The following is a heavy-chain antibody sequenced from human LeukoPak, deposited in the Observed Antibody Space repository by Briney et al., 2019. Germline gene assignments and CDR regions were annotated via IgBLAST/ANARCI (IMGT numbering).Heavy chain of an antibody. J-gene: IGHJ3*02. CDR2: IYYSGST. V-gene: IGHV4-30-4*01. CDR3: ARMPRLQLWGPLRAFDI. Sequence: SQTLSLTCTVSGGSISSGDYYWSWIRQPPGKGLEWIGYIYYSGSTYYNPSLKSRVTISVDTSKNQFSLKLSSVTAADTAVYYCARMPRLQLWGPLRAFDIWGQGTMVTVSS. CDR1: GGSISSGDYY. D-gene: IGHD5-18*01.